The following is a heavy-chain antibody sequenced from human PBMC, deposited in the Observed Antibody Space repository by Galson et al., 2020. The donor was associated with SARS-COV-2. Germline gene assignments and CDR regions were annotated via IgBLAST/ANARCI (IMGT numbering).Heavy chain of an antibody. J-gene: IGHJ6*02. CDR2: INSDGSST. Sequence: TGGSLRLSCAASGFTFSSYWMHWVRQAPGKGLVWVSRINSDGSSTSYADSVTGRFTISRDNAKNTLYLQMNSLRAEDTAVYYCARDQYCSGGSCRRIHYYYGMDVWGQGTTVTVSS. D-gene: IGHD2-15*01. CDR1: GFTFSSYW. V-gene: IGHV3-74*01. CDR3: ARDQYCSGGSCRRIHYYYGMDV.